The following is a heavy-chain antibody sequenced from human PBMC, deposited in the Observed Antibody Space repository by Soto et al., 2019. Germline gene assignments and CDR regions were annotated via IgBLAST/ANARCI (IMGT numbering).Heavy chain of an antibody. CDR2: IWYDGSNK. D-gene: IGHD6-19*01. CDR3: ARSPSGWDDWYFDL. V-gene: IGHV3-33*01. J-gene: IGHJ2*01. CDR1: GFTFSSYG. Sequence: QEQLVESGGGVVQPGRSLRLSCAASGFTFSSYGMHWVHQAPGKGMEWVAVIWYDGSNKYYVESVKGRFTISRDNSKNTLYLQMNSLRAEDTAVYYCARSPSGWDDWYFDLWGRGTLVTVSS.